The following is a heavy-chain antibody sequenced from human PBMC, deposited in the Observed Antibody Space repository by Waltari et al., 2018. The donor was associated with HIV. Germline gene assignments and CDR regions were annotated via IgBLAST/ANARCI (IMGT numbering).Heavy chain of an antibody. CDR1: GYTFTGYY. CDR3: ARDRILLGYYYGMDV. Sequence: QVQLVQSGAEVKKPGASVKVSCKASGYTFTGYYIHWVRQAPGQGLEWMGWINPKSGGTNYAQKFQGRVTMTSDTSISTAYMELSRLTSDDTAVYYCARDRILLGYYYGMDVWGQGTTVTVSS. CDR2: INPKSGGT. J-gene: IGHJ6*02. V-gene: IGHV1-2*02.